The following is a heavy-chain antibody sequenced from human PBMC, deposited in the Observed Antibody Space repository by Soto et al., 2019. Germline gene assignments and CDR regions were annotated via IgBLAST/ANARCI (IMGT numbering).Heavy chain of an antibody. V-gene: IGHV1-8*01. D-gene: IGHD2-15*01. CDR3: ARWALGYCRGGSCYRDFYGMDV. Sequence: GSVKVSCKASGYTFTSYDINWVRQATGQRLEWMGWVNPNRGNTGYAQKVQGRVTITRNTSTTTGYMELSSLRSEDTAVYYCARWALGYCRGGSCYRDFYGMDVWGQGTTVTVSS. J-gene: IGHJ6*02. CDR2: VNPNRGNT. CDR1: GYTFTSYD.